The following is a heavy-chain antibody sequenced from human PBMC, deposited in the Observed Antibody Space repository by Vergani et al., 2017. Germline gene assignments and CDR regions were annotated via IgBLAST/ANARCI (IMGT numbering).Heavy chain of an antibody. CDR2: LSASDRRT. V-gene: IGHV3-23*01. D-gene: IGHD1-20*01. CDR3: AGAYGRYDWFDY. CDR1: GFTFIMHA. J-gene: IGHJ4*01. Sequence: EVQLLESGGDLVQPGGSLRLSCAASGFTFIMHAMSWVRQAPGKGLECVSTLSASDRRTHYADSVKGRFTISRDISKNTLYLQMNSLRVEDTAVYYCAGAYGRYDWFDYWGQRTLVTVSS.